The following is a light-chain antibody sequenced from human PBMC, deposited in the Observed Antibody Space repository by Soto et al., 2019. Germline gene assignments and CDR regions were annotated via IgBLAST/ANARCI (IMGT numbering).Light chain of an antibody. CDR2: KTS. CDR3: QRYNSYSSLT. Sequence: DIQMTQSPSTLSASVGDRVTITCRASQTINSWLAWYQQKPGEAPKLLIYKTSTLHSGVPSRFSGSGSGTEFTLTISCLQPDDFAFYYCQRYNSYSSLTFGGGTKVEIK. CDR1: QTINSW. V-gene: IGKV1-5*03. J-gene: IGKJ4*01.